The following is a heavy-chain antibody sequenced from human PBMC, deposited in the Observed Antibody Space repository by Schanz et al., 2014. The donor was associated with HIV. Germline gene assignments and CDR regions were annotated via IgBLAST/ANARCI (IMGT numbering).Heavy chain of an antibody. CDR3: ARGRRRVTPIRGLIITYYYGLDV. CDR2: INHNGDT. V-gene: IGHV4-34*01. J-gene: IGHJ6*02. Sequence: QAHLEQWGAGLLKPPETLSLTCAVYGGSFSDYSWTWIRHSPEKGLEWIGEINHNGDTKYTPSLKSGVIMSVDTSKNKFPLRLSSLTAADAAVYFCARGRRRVTPIRGLIITYYYGLDVWGQGTAVTVSS. D-gene: IGHD3-10*01. CDR1: GGSFSDYS.